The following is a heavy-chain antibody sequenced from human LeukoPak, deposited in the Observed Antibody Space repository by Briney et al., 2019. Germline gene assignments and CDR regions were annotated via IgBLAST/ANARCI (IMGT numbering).Heavy chain of an antibody. CDR3: ASSDCSGGSCHDY. D-gene: IGHD2-15*01. CDR1: GYIFTNYY. V-gene: IGHV1-46*01. J-gene: IGHJ4*02. Sequence: ASVKVSCKAFGYIFTNYYMHWVRQAPGQGLEWMGVVNPSGGSTNYAQKFQGRVTITTDESTSTAYMELSSLRSEDTAVYYCASSDCSGGSCHDYWGQGTLVTVSS. CDR2: VNPSGGST.